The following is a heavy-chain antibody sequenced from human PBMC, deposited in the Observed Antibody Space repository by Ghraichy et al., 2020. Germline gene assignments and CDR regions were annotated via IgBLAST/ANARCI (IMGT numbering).Heavy chain of an antibody. CDR1: GGSISTTSHY. J-gene: IGHJ3*01. CDR3: ARIQLWLLSAYDV. Sequence: SETLSLTCAVSGGSISTTSHYWGWIRRPPGKGLEWIGNIYYSGSTYYNPSLKSRVTISVDTSKSQFSLKLSSVTAADTAVYYCARIQLWLLSAYDVWGQGIMVTVSS. CDR2: IYYSGST. D-gene: IGHD5-18*01. V-gene: IGHV4-39*01.